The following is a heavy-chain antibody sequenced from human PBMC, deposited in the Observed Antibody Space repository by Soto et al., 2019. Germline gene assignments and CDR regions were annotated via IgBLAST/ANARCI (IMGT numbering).Heavy chain of an antibody. CDR2: IWYDGSNK. J-gene: IGHJ4*02. CDR1: GFPFSSYG. Sequence: GGSLRLSCAASGFPFSSYGMHWVRQAPGKGLEWVAVIWYDGSNKYYADSVKGRFTISRDNSKNTLYLQMNSLRAEDTAVYYCARVLDSSGSPFFDYWGQGTLVTVSS. V-gene: IGHV3-33*01. D-gene: IGHD3-22*01. CDR3: ARVLDSSGSPFFDY.